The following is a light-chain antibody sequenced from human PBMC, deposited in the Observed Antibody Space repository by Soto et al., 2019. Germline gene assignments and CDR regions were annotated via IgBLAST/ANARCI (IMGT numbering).Light chain of an antibody. CDR1: SSNIGAGYD. J-gene: IGLJ2*01. CDR2: GNS. CDR3: QSYDSSLSASVV. V-gene: IGLV1-40*01. Sequence: QSVLTQPPSVSGAPGQRVTISCTGSSSNIGAGYDVHWYQQLPGTAPKLLIYGNSNRTSGVPDRFSGSKSGTSASLAITGLQAEDEADYYCQSYDSSLSASVVFGGGTKLTVL.